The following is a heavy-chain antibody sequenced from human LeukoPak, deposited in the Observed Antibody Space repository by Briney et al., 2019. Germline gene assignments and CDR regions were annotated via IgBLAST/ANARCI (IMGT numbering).Heavy chain of an antibody. J-gene: IGHJ3*02. CDR3: VTEGFTYGFHSSNT. CDR2: IKAKTHGGTT. D-gene: IGHD5-18*01. V-gene: IGHV3-15*01. Sequence: GGSLRLSCMASGFAFTNAWMNWVRQAPGKGLEWVGRIKAKTHGGTTDYAAPVNGRFAISRDDSTNTLYLQMNSLKPDDTALYYCVTEGFTYGFHSSNTWGQGTAVTISS. CDR1: GFAFTNAW.